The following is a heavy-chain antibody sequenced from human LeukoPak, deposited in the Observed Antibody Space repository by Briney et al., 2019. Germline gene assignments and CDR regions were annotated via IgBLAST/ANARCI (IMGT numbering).Heavy chain of an antibody. V-gene: IGHV3-30*04. D-gene: IGHD6-19*01. J-gene: IGHJ4*02. CDR2: ISYDGSNK. Sequence: GGSLRLSCAASGFTFSSYAMHWVRQAPGKGLEWVAVISYDGSNKYYADSVKGRFTISRDNSKNTLYLQMNSLRAEDTAVYYCASRGIAVAGATFDYWGQGTLVTVSS. CDR3: ASRGIAVAGATFDY. CDR1: GFTFSSYA.